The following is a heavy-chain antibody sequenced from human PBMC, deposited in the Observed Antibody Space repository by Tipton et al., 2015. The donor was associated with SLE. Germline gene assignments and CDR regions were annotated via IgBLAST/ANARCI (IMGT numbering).Heavy chain of an antibody. D-gene: IGHD6-19*01. J-gene: IGHJ5*02. CDR1: GGSMSSTY. CDR2: IYYSGSA. CDR3: ARQRAVAGPGWFDP. V-gene: IGHV4-59*08. Sequence: TLSLTCTVSGGSMSSTYWSWIRQPPGKGLEWIGNIYYSGSANYNPSLKSRVTISVDTAKSQFSLKLSSVTAADTAVYYYARQRAVAGPGWFDPWGQGTLVTVSS.